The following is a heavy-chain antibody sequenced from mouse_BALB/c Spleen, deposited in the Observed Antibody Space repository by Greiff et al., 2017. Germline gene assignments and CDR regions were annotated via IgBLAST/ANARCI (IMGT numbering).Heavy chain of an antibody. D-gene: IGHD3-3*01. CDR1: GYTFTNYW. V-gene: IGHV1-63*02. CDR3: ARFLGQGDAMDY. CDR2: IYPGGGYT. Sequence: VQLQQSGAELVRPGTSVKISCKASGYTFTNYWLGWVKQRPGHGLEWIGDIYPGGGYTNYNEKFKGKATLTADTSSSTAYMQLSSLTSEDSAVYFCARFLGQGDAMDYWGQGTSVTVSS. J-gene: IGHJ4*01.